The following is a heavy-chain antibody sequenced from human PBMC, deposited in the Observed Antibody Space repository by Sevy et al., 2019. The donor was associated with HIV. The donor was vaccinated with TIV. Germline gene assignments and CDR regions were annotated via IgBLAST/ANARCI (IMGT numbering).Heavy chain of an antibody. Sequence: GGSLRLSCAASGFAFSNYYAMHWVRQAPGKGLEWVALISYDGSDTYYADSVKGRFTVSRDNFKNTLFLKMNSLTTEDTAVYYCARPRANYVDHYFYYAMDVWGQGTTVTVSS. CDR1: GFAFSNYYA. D-gene: IGHD4-17*01. J-gene: IGHJ6*02. V-gene: IGHV3-30-3*01. CDR3: ARPRANYVDHYFYYAMDV. CDR2: ISYDGSDT.